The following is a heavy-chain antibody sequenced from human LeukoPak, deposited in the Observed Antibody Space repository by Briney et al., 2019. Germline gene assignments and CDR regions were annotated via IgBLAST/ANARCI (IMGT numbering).Heavy chain of an antibody. CDR3: AKDWAPYCGGDCYFNY. CDR1: GFIFNNYG. Sequence: GGSLRLSCAASGFIFNNYGMRWVRQAPGKGVEWVAVISYDGSNKNYADSVKGRFTISRDSSKNTVYLQMNSLRVEDTAVYYCAKDWAPYCGGDCYFNYWGQGTLVTVSS. D-gene: IGHD2-21*02. J-gene: IGHJ4*02. V-gene: IGHV3-30*18. CDR2: ISYDGSNK.